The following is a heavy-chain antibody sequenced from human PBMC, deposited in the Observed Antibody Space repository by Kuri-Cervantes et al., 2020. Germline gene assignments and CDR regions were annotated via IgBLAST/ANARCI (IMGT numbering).Heavy chain of an antibody. D-gene: IGHD4-17*01. Sequence: LSLTCAASGFTFDDYGMSWVRQAPGKGLEWVSGINWNGGSTGYADSVKGRFTISRDNAKNSLYLQMNSLRAEDTAVYYCARVARDTDYGDYVGAFDIWGQGTTVTVSS. CDR2: INWNGGST. V-gene: IGHV3-20*04. CDR3: ARVARDTDYGDYVGAFDI. CDR1: GFTFDDYG. J-gene: IGHJ3*02.